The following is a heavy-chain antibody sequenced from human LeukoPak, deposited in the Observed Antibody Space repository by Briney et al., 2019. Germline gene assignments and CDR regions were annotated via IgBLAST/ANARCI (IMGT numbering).Heavy chain of an antibody. D-gene: IGHD3-22*01. Sequence: PSETLSLTCTVSGGSISSYYWSWIRQPPGKGLEWIGYIYYSGSTNYNPSLKSRVTISVDTSKNQFSLKLSSVTAADTAVYYCAGSYDSSGYPFDYWGQGTLVTVSS. CDR1: GGSISSYY. V-gene: IGHV4-59*01. CDR3: AGSYDSSGYPFDY. CDR2: IYYSGST. J-gene: IGHJ4*02.